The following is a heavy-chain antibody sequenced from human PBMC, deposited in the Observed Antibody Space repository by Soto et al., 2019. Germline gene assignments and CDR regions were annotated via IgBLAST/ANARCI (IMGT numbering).Heavy chain of an antibody. Sequence: GGSLRLSCAASGFTFSSYAMSWVRQAPGKGLEWVSVISGSDDSTYYADSVKGRFTISRDNSKNTLYLQMNSLRAEDTAVYHCAKRSSSSTIDYWGQGTLVTVST. D-gene: IGHD6-6*01. CDR2: ISGSDDST. J-gene: IGHJ4*02. V-gene: IGHV3-23*01. CDR3: AKRSSSSTIDY. CDR1: GFTFSSYA.